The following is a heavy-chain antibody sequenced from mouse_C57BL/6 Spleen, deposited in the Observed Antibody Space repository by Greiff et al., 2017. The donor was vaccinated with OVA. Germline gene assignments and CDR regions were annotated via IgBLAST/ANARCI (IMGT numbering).Heavy chain of an antibody. CDR1: GYTFTSYS. V-gene: IGHV1-81*01. Sequence: VQLQQSGAELARPGASVKLSCKASGYTFTSYSISWVKQRTGQGLEWIGEIYPRSGNTYYNEKFKGKATLTADKSSSTAYMELRSLTSEDSAVYVCARRGSSYDAMDYWGQGTSVTVSS. J-gene: IGHJ4*01. D-gene: IGHD1-1*01. CDR3: ARRGSSYDAMDY. CDR2: IYPRSGNT.